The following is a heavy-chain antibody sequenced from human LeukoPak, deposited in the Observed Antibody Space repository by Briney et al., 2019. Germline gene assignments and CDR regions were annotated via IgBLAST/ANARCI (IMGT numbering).Heavy chain of an antibody. J-gene: IGHJ4*02. CDR1: GYTFTSYY. D-gene: IGHD4-17*01. CDR3: ARGYTVTTY. V-gene: IGHV1-46*01. CDR2: INPGGGST. Sequence: GASVKVSCKTSGYTFTSYYIHWVRQAPGQGLEWMGVINPGGGSTSYAQKFQGRVTMTRDTSTSTVYMELSSLRSEDTAVYYCARGYTVTTYWGQGTLVTVSS.